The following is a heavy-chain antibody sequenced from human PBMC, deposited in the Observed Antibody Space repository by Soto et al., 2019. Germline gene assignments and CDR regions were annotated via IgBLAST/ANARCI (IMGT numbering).Heavy chain of an antibody. D-gene: IGHD3-10*01. V-gene: IGHV1-69*01. J-gene: IGHJ6*02. CDR3: ARDYGAKYYAMDV. Sequence: QLQLVQSGAEVKKPGSSVKVSCKASGGTFSNFAISCVRQAPGQGLEWMGEIIPIFDTLNYAQKFQDRVTITADESTSTVSMELSSLRSEDTAVYYCARDYGAKYYAMDVWGQGTTVTVSS. CDR2: IIPIFDTL. CDR1: GGTFSNFA.